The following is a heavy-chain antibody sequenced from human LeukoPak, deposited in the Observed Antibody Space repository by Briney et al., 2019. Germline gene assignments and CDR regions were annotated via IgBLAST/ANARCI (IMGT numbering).Heavy chain of an antibody. Sequence: ASVKVSCKASGYTVTGYNMHWVRQAPGQGLEWMGWIHPNSGGTNYAQKFQGRVTMTRDTSISTAYMELSRLRSDDTAVYYCASTRSENFFFDYWGQGTLVTVSS. CDR2: IHPNSGGT. CDR1: GYTVTGYN. D-gene: IGHD2-2*01. V-gene: IGHV1-2*02. CDR3: ASTRSENFFFDY. J-gene: IGHJ4*02.